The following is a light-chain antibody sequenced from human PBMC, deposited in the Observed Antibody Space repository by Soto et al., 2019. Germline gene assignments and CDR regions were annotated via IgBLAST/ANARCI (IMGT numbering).Light chain of an antibody. CDR2: GAS. CDR3: QPYGSPSIT. Sequence: EIVLTQSPGTLSLSPGERATLSCRASQSVSSSYLAWYQQKPGQAPRLLIYGASSRATGIPDRFSGSGSGTDFTLTISILEPQDFAVYYCQPYGSPSITAGPATTVHI. J-gene: IGKJ3*01. CDR1: QSVSSSY. V-gene: IGKV3-20*01.